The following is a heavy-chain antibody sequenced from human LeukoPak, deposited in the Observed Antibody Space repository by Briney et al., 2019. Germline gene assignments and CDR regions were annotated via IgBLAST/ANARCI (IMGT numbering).Heavy chain of an antibody. CDR2: TSYDGSNK. J-gene: IGHJ3*02. CDR1: GITFRNYG. Sequence: PGGSLRLSCAASGITFRNYGMHWVRQAPGKGLEWVAVTSYDGSNKYYADSVKGRFTISRDNSKNTLYLQMNSLRAEDTAVYYCAKDRGYYRDAFDIWGQGTMVTVSS. CDR3: AKDRGYYRDAFDI. D-gene: IGHD3-22*01. V-gene: IGHV3-30*18.